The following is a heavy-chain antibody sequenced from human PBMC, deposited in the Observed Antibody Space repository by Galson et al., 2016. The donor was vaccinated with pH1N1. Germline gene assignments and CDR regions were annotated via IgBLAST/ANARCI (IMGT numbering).Heavy chain of an antibody. D-gene: IGHD3-9*01. Sequence: FLRLSCAASGFTLSTYWMSWVRQAPGKGLEWVANIKKDGSEKNYVDSVKGRFTISRDNAKNSLYLQMDSLRVEDTAVYYCAGEIALRYWGQGTLVTVSS. CDR2: IKKDGSEK. CDR1: GFTLSTYW. CDR3: AGEIALRY. J-gene: IGHJ4*02. V-gene: IGHV3-7*04.